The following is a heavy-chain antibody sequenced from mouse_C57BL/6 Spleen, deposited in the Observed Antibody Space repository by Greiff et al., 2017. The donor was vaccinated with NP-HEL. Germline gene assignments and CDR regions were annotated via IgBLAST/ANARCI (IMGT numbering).Heavy chain of an antibody. CDR2: ISYDGSN. D-gene: IGHD1-1*01. Sequence: ESGPGLVKPSQSLSLTCSVTGYSITSGYYWNWIRQFPGNKLEWMGYISYDGSNNYNPSLKNRISITRDTSKNQFFLKLNSVTTEDTATYYCASPTTGMDYWGQGTSVTVSS. CDR1: GYSITSGYY. J-gene: IGHJ4*01. CDR3: ASPTTGMDY. V-gene: IGHV3-6*01.